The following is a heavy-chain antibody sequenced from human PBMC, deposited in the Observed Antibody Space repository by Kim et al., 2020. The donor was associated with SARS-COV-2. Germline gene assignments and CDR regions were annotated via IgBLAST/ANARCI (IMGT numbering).Heavy chain of an antibody. CDR2: ISGSGGST. D-gene: IGHD1-26*01. J-gene: IGHJ6*02. Sequence: GGSLRLSCAASGFTFSSYAMSWVRQAPGKGLEWVSAISGSGGSTYYADSVKGRFTISRDNSKNTLYLQMNSLRAEDTAVYYCAKLGSGSYYSSYYYYGMHVWGQGTTVTVSS. CDR3: AKLGSGSYYSSYYYYGMHV. CDR1: GFTFSSYA. V-gene: IGHV3-23*01.